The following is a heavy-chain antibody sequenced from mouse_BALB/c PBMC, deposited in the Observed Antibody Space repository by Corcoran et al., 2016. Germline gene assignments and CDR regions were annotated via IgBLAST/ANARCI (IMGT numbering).Heavy chain of an antibody. V-gene: IGHV9-3-1*01. Sequence: QIQLVQSGPELKKPGETVKISCKASGSTFTNYGMNWVKQAPGKGLQWMGWINTYTGEPTYADDFKGRFAFSLETSTTTAYLQINNLKNEDTATYFCAREPRAMDYWGQGTSVTVSS. J-gene: IGHJ4*01. CDR1: GSTFTNYG. CDR2: INTYTGEP. CDR3: AREPRAMDY.